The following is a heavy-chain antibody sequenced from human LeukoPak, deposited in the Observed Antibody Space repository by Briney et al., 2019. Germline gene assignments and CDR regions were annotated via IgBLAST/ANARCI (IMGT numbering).Heavy chain of an antibody. V-gene: IGHV3-74*01. CDR3: VRDLFPDAFDI. J-gene: IGHJ3*02. CDR2: IDGPGRGT. Sequence: GGSLRLACEVSGCTPGHFWMHWVRQAPGKGLEWVARIDGPGRGTVYADSVKGRFTFSRDNAKNTLSLQMNSLRDDDTAMYYCVRDLFPDAFDIWGQGTRVTVSS. D-gene: IGHD2-21*01. CDR1: GCTPGHFW.